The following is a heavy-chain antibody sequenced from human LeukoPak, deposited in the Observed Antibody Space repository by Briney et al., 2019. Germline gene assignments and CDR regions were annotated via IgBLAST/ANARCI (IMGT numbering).Heavy chain of an antibody. CDR1: GFALSTYA. J-gene: IGHJ5*02. CDR3: AREYAGRYPSYWGS. D-gene: IGHD1-26*01. CDR2: LSGGCINT. Sequence: GGSLSLSCAASGFALSTYAMAWVRQAPAKGLEGVSALSGGCINTHYAESVQGRFSISRDNSKNTLYLPMNPLRAGDSAIYHWAREYAGRYPSYWGSWGQGTRVTVSS. V-gene: IGHV3-23*01.